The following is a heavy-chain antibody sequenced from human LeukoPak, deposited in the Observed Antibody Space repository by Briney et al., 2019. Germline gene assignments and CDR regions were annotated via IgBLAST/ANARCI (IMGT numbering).Heavy chain of an antibody. CDR2: INHSGST. CDR1: GGSFSGYC. V-gene: IGHV4-34*01. Sequence: SETLSLTCAVYGGSFSGYCWSWIRQPPGKGLEWIGGINHSGSTNYNPSLKSRVTISVDTSKNQFSLKLSSVTAADTAVYYCARHNGVLRYFDWSHWPSGYYYYMDVWGKGTTVTISS. J-gene: IGHJ6*03. D-gene: IGHD3-9*01. CDR3: ARHNGVLRYFDWSHWPSGYYYYMDV.